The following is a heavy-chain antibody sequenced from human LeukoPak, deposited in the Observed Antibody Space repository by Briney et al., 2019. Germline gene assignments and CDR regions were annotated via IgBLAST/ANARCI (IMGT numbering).Heavy chain of an antibody. J-gene: IGHJ6*04. V-gene: IGHV4-4*02. CDR3: ARDPRVDTAMVYYYYGMDV. D-gene: IGHD5-18*01. CDR2: IYHSGST. CDR1: GGSISSSNW. Sequence: PSETLSLTCAVSGGSISSSNWWSWVRQPPGKGLEWIGEIYHSGSTNYNPSLKSRVTISVDKSKNQFSLKLSSVTAAGTAVYYCARDPRVDTAMVYYYYGMDVWGKGTTVAVSS.